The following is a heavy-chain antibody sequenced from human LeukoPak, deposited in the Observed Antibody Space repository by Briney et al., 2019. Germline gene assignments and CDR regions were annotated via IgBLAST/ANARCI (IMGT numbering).Heavy chain of an antibody. CDR3: ARDREEYYYDSSGYIDAFDI. V-gene: IGHV3-7*01. Sequence: PGGSLRLSCAASGFTFDDYTMHWVRQAPGKGLEWVANIKQDGSEKYYVDSVKGRFTISRDNAKNSLYLQMNSLRAEDTAVYYCARDREEYYYDSSGYIDAFDIWGQGTMVTVSS. CDR2: IKQDGSEK. CDR1: GFTFDDYT. D-gene: IGHD3-22*01. J-gene: IGHJ3*02.